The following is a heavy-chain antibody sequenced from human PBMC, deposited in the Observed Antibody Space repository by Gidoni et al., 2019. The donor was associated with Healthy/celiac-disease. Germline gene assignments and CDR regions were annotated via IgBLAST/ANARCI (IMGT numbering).Heavy chain of an antibody. Sequence: EVQLVESGGGLVQPGRSLRLSCAASGFTFDDYAMHWVRQAPGKGLEWVSGISWNSGSIGYADSVKGRVTISRDNAKNSLYLQMNSLRAEDTALYYCAKTDVWGQGTTVTVSS. J-gene: IGHJ6*02. CDR3: AKTDV. CDR2: ISWNSGSI. V-gene: IGHV3-9*01. CDR1: GFTFDDYA.